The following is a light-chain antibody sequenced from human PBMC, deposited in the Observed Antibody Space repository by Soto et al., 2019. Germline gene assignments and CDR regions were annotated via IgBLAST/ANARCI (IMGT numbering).Light chain of an antibody. CDR1: TSNIGNNY. CDR2: DNN. J-gene: IGLJ2*01. Sequence: QSVLTQPPSVSAAPGQKVTISCCGHTSNIGNNYVSWYQQLPGTAPKLLIYDNNERPSGIPDRFSGSKSGTSATLGITGLQTGDEADYYCGTWASGLSAVLFGGGTKLTVL. V-gene: IGLV1-51*01. CDR3: GTWASGLSAVL.